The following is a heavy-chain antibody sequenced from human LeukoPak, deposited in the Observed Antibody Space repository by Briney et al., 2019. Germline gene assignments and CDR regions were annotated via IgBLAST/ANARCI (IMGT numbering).Heavy chain of an antibody. CDR1: GDSFTSYW. D-gene: IGHD3-9*01. J-gene: IGHJ4*02. Sequence: RGESLKISCKGSGDSFTSYWIGWVRQMPGKGLEWMGIIYPGDSDTRYSPSFQGQVTISADKSISTAYLQWSSLKASDTAMYYCARRIGLRYFDWLADYWGQGTLVTVSS. V-gene: IGHV5-51*01. CDR3: ARRIGLRYFDWLADY. CDR2: IYPGDSDT.